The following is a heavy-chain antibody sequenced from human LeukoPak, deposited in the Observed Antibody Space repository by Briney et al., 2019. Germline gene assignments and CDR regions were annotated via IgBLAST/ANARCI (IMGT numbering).Heavy chain of an antibody. CDR2: TGLSSTYI. CDR3: ARERSYCSGATCSLDL. V-gene: IGHV3-21*01. Sequence: AGGSLRLSCAASGFSLSNYDMVWVRQAPGKGLEWIASTGLSSTYIGYADSVKGRFTISRDNAENSVYLQMNSLRAEDTAVYFCARERSYCSGATCSLDLWGQGTLVTVSS. J-gene: IGHJ5*02. D-gene: IGHD2-15*01. CDR1: GFSLSNYD.